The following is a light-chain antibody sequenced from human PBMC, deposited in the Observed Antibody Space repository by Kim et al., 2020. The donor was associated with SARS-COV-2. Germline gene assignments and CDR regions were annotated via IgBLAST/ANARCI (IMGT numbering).Light chain of an antibody. CDR1: GGHISYA. V-gene: IGLV4-69*02. CDR2: DNNGDGH. J-gene: IGLJ3*02. CDR3: QTWGSGMGV. Sequence: QLVLTQSPSASASLGASVRLTCTLSGGHISYAVAWHQQQPEKGPRYLMRDNNGDGHSKGDGIPDRFSTSSAGAEHYLTISSLQSEDEADYYCQTWGSGMGVFGGGTQLTVL.